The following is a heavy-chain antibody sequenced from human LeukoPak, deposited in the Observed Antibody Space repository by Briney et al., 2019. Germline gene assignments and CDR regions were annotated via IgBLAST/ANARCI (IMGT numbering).Heavy chain of an antibody. CDR1: GGSISDYY. J-gene: IGHJ3*02. Sequence: SETLSLTCTVSGGSISDYYWSWIRQPPGTGLEGIGYIRTSGSTNYSPSLASRVTMSVDTSKNQISLKLRSVTAADTAVYYCARPHSSTDFYAFDIWGQGTMVTVSS. CDR2: IRTSGST. D-gene: IGHD2-2*01. V-gene: IGHV4-4*09. CDR3: ARPHSSTDFYAFDI.